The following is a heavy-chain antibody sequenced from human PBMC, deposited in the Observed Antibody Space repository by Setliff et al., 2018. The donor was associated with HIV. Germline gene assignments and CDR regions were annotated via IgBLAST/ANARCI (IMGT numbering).Heavy chain of an antibody. D-gene: IGHD2-15*01. CDR2: IYTTGRT. CDR3: AREKGFGGATGWFDP. Sequence: SETLSLTCTVSGDSFSTYYWTWTRQPAGKGLDWIGRIYTTGRTSYNPSLKNRVTMSIDSSRNQFSLKINSVTAADTAIYFCAREKGFGGATGWFDPWGQGTLVTVSS. J-gene: IGHJ5*02. CDR1: GDSFSTYY. V-gene: IGHV4-4*07.